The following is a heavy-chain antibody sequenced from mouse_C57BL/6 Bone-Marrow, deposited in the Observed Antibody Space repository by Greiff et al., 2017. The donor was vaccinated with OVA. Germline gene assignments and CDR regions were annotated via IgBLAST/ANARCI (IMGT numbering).Heavy chain of an antibody. J-gene: IGHJ2*01. CDR1: GYSFTGYY. D-gene: IGHD2-12*01. CDR2: INPSTGGT. Sequence: SGPELVKPGASVKISCKASGYSFTGYYMNWVKQSPEKSLEWIGEINPSTGGTTYNQKFKAKATLTVDKSSSTAYMQLKSLTSEDSAVYYCARDSYYSNYFDYWGQGTTLTVSS. CDR3: ARDSYYSNYFDY. V-gene: IGHV1-42*01.